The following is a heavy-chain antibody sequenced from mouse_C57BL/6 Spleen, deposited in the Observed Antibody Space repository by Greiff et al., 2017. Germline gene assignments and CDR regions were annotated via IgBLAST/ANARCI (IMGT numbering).Heavy chain of an antibody. CDR3: ARVGWLLPHYYAMDY. D-gene: IGHD2-3*01. Sequence: VQLKESGPELVKPGASVKIPCKASGYTFTDYNMDWVKQSHGKSLEWIGDINPNNGGTIYNQKFKGKATLTVDKSSSTAYMELRSLTSEDTAVYYCARVGWLLPHYYAMDYWGQGTSVTVSS. CDR1: GYTFTDYN. J-gene: IGHJ4*01. CDR2: INPNNGGT. V-gene: IGHV1-18*01.